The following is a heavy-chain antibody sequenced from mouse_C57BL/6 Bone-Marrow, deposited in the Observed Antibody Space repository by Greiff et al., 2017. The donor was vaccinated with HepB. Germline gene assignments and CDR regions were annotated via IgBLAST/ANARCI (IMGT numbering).Heavy chain of an antibody. J-gene: IGHJ2*01. Sequence: VQLQQSGPGLVQPSQSLSITCTDSGFSLISYGVHWVRQSPGKGLEWLGAIWSGGSTDYNAAFISRLSISKDNSKSHVFFKMSSLQADDTAIYYCARNNGYGRGDFDYWGQGTTLTVSS. CDR3: ARNNGYGRGDFDY. CDR1: GFSLISYG. D-gene: IGHD2-1*01. V-gene: IGHV2-2*01. CDR2: IWSGGST.